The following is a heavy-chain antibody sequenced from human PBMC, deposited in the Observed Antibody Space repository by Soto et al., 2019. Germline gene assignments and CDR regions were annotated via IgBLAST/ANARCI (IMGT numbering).Heavy chain of an antibody. Sequence: EVQLVESGGGLVQPGGSLRLSCAASGFTFSSYWMNWVRQAPGKGLEWVANIKQDGSAGYVDSVKGRFTISRDNAKNSLYLQMNSLRDEDTAVYYCVRGSSGNNNWHLSSVWGQGTLVTVSS. CDR3: VRGSSGNNNWHLSSV. J-gene: IGHJ4*02. D-gene: IGHD1-1*01. CDR1: GFTFSSYW. V-gene: IGHV3-7*01. CDR2: IKQDGSAG.